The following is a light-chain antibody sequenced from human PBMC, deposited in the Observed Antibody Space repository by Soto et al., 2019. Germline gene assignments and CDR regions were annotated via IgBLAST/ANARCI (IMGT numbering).Light chain of an antibody. CDR2: GAS. CDR3: QQYNNWPRT. J-gene: IGKJ1*01. CDR1: QSVSSN. Sequence: IVRTQSPATMSVSPGERATLSCRACQSVSSNVAGSQQTPGQAPRLLSDGASTRATGIPARFSGSGSGTECTLTISSLQSEDFAVYYCQQYNNWPRTFGQGTKVDIK. V-gene: IGKV3-15*01.